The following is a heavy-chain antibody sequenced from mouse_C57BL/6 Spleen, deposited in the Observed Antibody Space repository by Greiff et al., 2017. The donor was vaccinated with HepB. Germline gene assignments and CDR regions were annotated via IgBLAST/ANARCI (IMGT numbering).Heavy chain of an antibody. CDR1: GYTFTSYW. CDR2: IDPSDSYT. D-gene: IGHD1-1*01. V-gene: IGHV1-50*01. Sequence: QVQLQQPGAELVKPGASVKLSCKASGYTFTSYWMQWVKQRPGQGLEWIGEIDPSDSYTNYNQKFKGKATLTVDTSSSTAYMQLSSLTSEDSAVYCGARGDYGSSFDYWGQGTTLTVSS. J-gene: IGHJ2*01. CDR3: ARGDYGSSFDY.